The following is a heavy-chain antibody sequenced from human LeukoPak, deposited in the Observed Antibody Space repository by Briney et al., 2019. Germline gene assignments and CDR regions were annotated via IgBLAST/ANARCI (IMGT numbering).Heavy chain of an antibody. J-gene: IGHJ4*02. Sequence: SETLSLTCAVYGGSFSGYYWSWIRQPPGKGLEWIGEINHSGSTNYNPSPKSRVTISVDTSKNQFSLKLSSVTAADTAVYYCARAPNFDFWSGYYTPYYFDYWGQGTLVTVSS. CDR3: ARAPNFDFWSGYYTPYYFDY. D-gene: IGHD3-3*01. V-gene: IGHV4-34*01. CDR1: GGSFSGYY. CDR2: INHSGST.